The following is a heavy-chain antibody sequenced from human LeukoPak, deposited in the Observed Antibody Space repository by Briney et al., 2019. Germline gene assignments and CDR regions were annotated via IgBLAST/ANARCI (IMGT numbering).Heavy chain of an antibody. CDR3: ARDPGTDGYNYGGAFDI. CDR1: GGTFSSYA. D-gene: IGHD5-24*01. CDR2: IIPIFGTA. J-gene: IGHJ3*02. Sequence: SVKVSCKASGGTFSSYAISWVRQAPGQGLEWMGGIIPIFGTANYAQKFQGRVTITADESTSTAYMELSSLRSEDTAVYYCARDPGTDGYNYGGAFDIWGQGTMVTVSS. V-gene: IGHV1-69*13.